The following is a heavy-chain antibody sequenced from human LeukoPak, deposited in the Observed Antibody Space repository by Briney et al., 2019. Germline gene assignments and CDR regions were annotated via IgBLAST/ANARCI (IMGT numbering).Heavy chain of an antibody. CDR2: IQRDGSDK. Sequence: GGSLRLSCVASGFTFSGYWMSWVRQAPGKGLEWVAKIQRDGSDKEYVDSVKGRFGIPRDNAKNSLFLQMNSLRAEDTAIYFCAKYDSGYSLDYWGQGTLVIVSS. J-gene: IGHJ4*02. CDR3: AKYDSGYSLDY. V-gene: IGHV3-7*03. D-gene: IGHD4-23*01. CDR1: GFTFSGYW.